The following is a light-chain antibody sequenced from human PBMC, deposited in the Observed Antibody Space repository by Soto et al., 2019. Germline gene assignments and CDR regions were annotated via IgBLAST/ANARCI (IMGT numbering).Light chain of an antibody. Sequence: DIQVTQSPSTLSASVGDRVTITCRASQPISTWLAWYQEKPGKAPKLLIYDASSLEGGVPSRFSGSGSGTEFTLTISSLQPDDFATYYCQHYNSYPRTFGQGTKVDIK. V-gene: IGKV1-5*01. CDR1: QPISTW. J-gene: IGKJ1*01. CDR3: QHYNSYPRT. CDR2: DAS.